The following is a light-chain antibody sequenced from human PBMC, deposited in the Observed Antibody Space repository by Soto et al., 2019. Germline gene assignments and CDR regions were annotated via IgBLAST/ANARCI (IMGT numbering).Light chain of an antibody. V-gene: IGKV3-20*01. CDR1: QSVSSNF. J-gene: IGKJ1*01. Sequence: EIVLTQSPGTLSLSPGERATLSCRASQSVSSNFLAWYQQKPGQAPRLLIYGASSRATGIPDRFGGSGSGKDFTLTISRLEPEDFAVYYCQQNDNSPWTFGQGTKVEIK. CDR3: QQNDNSPWT. CDR2: GAS.